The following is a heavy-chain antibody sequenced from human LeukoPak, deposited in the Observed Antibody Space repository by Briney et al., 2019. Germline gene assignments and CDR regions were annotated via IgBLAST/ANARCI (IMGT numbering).Heavy chain of an antibody. V-gene: IGHV4-34*12. D-gene: IGHD2-21*01. CDR3: ARIRCGHTDVVCYNY. J-gene: IGHJ4*02. CDR2: IIPGGGV. CDR1: GVSFSAYS. Sequence: SETLSLTCAVHGVSFSAYSWSWIRQSPGRGLEWIGEIIPGGGVIYSPSLKSRATISGDTSENQFSLSLTSVTAADTAVYYCARIRCGHTDVVCYNYWGLGTLVTVSS.